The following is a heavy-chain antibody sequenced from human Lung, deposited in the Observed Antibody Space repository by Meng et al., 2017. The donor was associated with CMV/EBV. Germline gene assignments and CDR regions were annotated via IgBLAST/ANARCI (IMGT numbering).Heavy chain of an antibody. V-gene: IGHV7-4-1*02. CDR2: INTNTANP. J-gene: IGHJ4*02. Sequence: VQLLQPGSDCEMPGPSVQVAYKASAYTCSAYPQNCLLHAPAQGLWWTGWINTNTANPTYPQGFTARLAFNVDTSVATSYLQISSLKAEDTAVYYCAPGPANDYRSSYYFDYWGQGTLVTVSS. CDR3: APGPANDYRSSYYFDY. CDR1: AYTCSAYP. D-gene: IGHD4-11*01.